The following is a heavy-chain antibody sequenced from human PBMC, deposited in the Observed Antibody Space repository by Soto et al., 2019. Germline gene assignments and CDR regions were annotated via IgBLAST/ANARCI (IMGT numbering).Heavy chain of an antibody. CDR2: IYYSGST. Sequence: SETLSLTCTVSGGSISSYYWSWIRQPPGKGLEWIGYIYYSGSTNYNPSLKSRVTISVDTSKNQFSLKLSSVTAADTAVYYCARRARPQYYDILTGIYYYYYMDVWGKGTTVTVSS. J-gene: IGHJ6*03. CDR3: ARRARPQYYDILTGIYYYYYMDV. CDR1: GGSISSYY. D-gene: IGHD3-9*01. V-gene: IGHV4-59*01.